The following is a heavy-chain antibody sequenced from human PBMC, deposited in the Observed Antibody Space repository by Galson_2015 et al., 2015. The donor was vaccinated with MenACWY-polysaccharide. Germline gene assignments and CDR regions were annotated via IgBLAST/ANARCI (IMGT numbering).Heavy chain of an antibody. CDR1: GFTFTNYA. CDR2: IGGSGTT. D-gene: IGHD1-26*01. Sequence: SLRLSCAASGFTFTNYAMNWVRQAPGKGLEWVSSIGGSGTTYYADSVKGRFTVSRDNSKNMVYLQMNSLRAEDTPMYYCAREPTYSGSFGWFDPWGQGTLVTVSS. V-gene: IGHV3-23*01. J-gene: IGHJ5*02. CDR3: AREPTYSGSFGWFDP.